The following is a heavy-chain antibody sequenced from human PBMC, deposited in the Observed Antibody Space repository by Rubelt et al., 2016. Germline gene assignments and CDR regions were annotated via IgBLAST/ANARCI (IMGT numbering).Heavy chain of an antibody. CDR3: AAVFKYFDP. V-gene: IGHV3-74*01. J-gene: IGHJ5*02. Sequence: HWVRQAPGKGLEWVSCINNDGTTTSYAASVKGRFTISRDNAKNTLYLQMNSLRAEDTAVYYCAAVFKYFDPWGQGTLVTVSS. CDR2: INNDGTTT. D-gene: IGHD2-2*01.